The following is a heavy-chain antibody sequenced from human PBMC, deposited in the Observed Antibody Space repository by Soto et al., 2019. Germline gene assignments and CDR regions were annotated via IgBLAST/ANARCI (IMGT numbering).Heavy chain of an antibody. D-gene: IGHD3-10*01. V-gene: IGHV4-34*01. CDR1: GGSFSGYY. CDR3: ARPQGRDYYYGSGSYSQNWFDP. J-gene: IGHJ5*02. Sequence: SETLSLTCAVYGGSFSGYYWSWIRQPPGKGLEWIGRIYYSGSTYYNPSLKSRVTISVDTSKNQFSLKLSSVTAADTAVYYCARPQGRDYYYGSGSYSQNWFDPWGQGTLVTVSS. CDR2: IYYSGST.